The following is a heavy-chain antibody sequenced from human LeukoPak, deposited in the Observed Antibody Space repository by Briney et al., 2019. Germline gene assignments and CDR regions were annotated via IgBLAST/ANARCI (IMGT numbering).Heavy chain of an antibody. CDR1: GGSISSGGYY. Sequence: NPSETLSLTCTVSGGSISSGGYYWSWIRQHPGKGLEWIGYIYYSGSTYYNPSLKSRVTLSVNTSKNQFSLSLSSVTAADTAVYSCARPSIGRYCSSTSCYTVRGRDFQHWGQGTLVTVSS. D-gene: IGHD2-2*02. J-gene: IGHJ1*01. V-gene: IGHV4-31*03. CDR2: IYYSGST. CDR3: ARPSIGRYCSSTSCYTVRGRDFQH.